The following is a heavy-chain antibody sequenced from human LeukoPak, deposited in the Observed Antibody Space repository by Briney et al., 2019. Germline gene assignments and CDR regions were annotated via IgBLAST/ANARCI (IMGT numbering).Heavy chain of an antibody. D-gene: IGHD6-13*01. Sequence: PSETLSLTCAVYGGSFSGYYWSWIRQPPGKGLEWIGEINHSGSTNYNPSLKSRVTISVDTSKNQFSLKLSSVTAADTAVYYCARDPYSSSWYDSWYFDYWGQGTLVTVSS. CDR3: ARDPYSSSWYDSWYFDY. CDR2: INHSGST. CDR1: GGSFSGYY. V-gene: IGHV4-34*01. J-gene: IGHJ4*02.